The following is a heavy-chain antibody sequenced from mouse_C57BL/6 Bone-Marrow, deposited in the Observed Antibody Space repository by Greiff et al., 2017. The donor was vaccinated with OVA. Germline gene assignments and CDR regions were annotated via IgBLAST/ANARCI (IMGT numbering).Heavy chain of an antibody. D-gene: IGHD1-1*01. CDR2: ISYSGST. CDR3: ARRTPSTNYFDY. J-gene: IGHJ2*01. CDR1: GYSITSGYD. Sequence: EVKLVESGPGMVKPSQSLSLTCTVTGYSITSGYDWHWIRHFPGNKLEWMGYISYSGSTNYNPPLKSRISITHDTSKNHFFLKLNSVTTEDTATYYCARRTPSTNYFDYWGQGTTLTVSS. V-gene: IGHV3-1*01.